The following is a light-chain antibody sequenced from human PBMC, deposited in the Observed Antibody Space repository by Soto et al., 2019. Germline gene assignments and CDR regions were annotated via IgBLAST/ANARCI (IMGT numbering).Light chain of an antibody. CDR3: QQYGSSRT. CDR2: DAS. CDR1: QSVSSN. J-gene: IGKJ1*01. Sequence: EIVMTQSPATLSVSPGERATLSCWASQSVSSNLAWYQQKPGQAPRLLIYDASTRATGIPARFSGSGSGTEFTLTISRLEPEDFAVYYCQQYGSSRTFGQGTKVDIK. V-gene: IGKV3-15*01.